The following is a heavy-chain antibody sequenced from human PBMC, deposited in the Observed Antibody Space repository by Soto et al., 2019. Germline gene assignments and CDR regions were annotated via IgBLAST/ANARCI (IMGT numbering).Heavy chain of an antibody. Sequence: SETLSLTCAVYGGSFSGYYGSWIRQPPGKGLEWIGEINHSGSTTYNPSLKSRVTISVDTSKNQFSLRLSSVTDADTAVYYCASFLTYPYVDFWSKKIGSPHYWGQGTLVTVSS. D-gene: IGHD3-3*01. CDR1: GGSFSGYY. CDR3: ASFLTYPYVDFWSKKIGSPHY. V-gene: IGHV4-34*01. CDR2: INHSGST. J-gene: IGHJ4*02.